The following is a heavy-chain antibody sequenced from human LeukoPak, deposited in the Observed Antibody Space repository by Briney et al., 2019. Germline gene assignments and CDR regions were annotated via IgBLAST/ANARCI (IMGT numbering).Heavy chain of an antibody. J-gene: IGHJ3*02. D-gene: IGHD2-2*01. CDR2: ISYDGSNK. CDR1: GFTFSSYG. V-gene: IGHV3-30*18. CDR3: AKEEEKGYCSSTSCPPAYDAFDI. Sequence: GGSLRLSCAASGFTFSSYGMHWVRQAPGKGLEWVAVISYDGSNKYYADSVKGRFTISRDNSKNTLYLQMNSLRAEDTAVYYCAKEEEKGYCSSTSCPPAYDAFDIWGQGTMVTVSS.